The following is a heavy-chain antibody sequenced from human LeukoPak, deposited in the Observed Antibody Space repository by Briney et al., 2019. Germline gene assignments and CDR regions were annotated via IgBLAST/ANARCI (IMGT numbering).Heavy chain of an antibody. D-gene: IGHD3-22*01. J-gene: IGHJ4*02. CDR2: FDPEDGET. CDR1: GYTLTEVS. Sequence: SVKVSCKISGYTLTEVSMHWVRQAPGKGLERMGGFDPEDGETIYAQKFQGRVTMTEDTSTDTAYLELSSLSSEDTAVYYCATLPSDHYYDSNGWGQGTLVTVS. CDR3: ATLPSDHYYDSNG. V-gene: IGHV1-24*01.